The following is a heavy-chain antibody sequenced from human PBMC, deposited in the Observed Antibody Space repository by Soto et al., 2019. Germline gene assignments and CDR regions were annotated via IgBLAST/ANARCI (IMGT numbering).Heavy chain of an antibody. CDR3: ARASRDGYNFDY. J-gene: IGHJ4*02. CDR2: IWYDGSNK. Sequence: QVQLVESGGGVVQPGRSLRLSCAASGFTFSSYGMHWVRQAPSKGLEWVAVIWYDGSNKYYADSVKGRFTISRDNSKNTLYLQMNSLRAEDTAVYYCARASRDGYNFDYWGQGTLVTVSS. V-gene: IGHV3-33*01. D-gene: IGHD5-12*01. CDR1: GFTFSSYG.